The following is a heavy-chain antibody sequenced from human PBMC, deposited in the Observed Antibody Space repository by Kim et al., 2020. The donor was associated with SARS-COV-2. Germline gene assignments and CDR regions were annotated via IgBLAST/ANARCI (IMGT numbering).Heavy chain of an antibody. CDR2: ISGSGGST. CDR1: GFTFSSYA. J-gene: IGHJ4*02. Sequence: GGSLRLSCAASGFTFSSYAMSWVRQAPGKGLEWVSAISGSGGSTYYADSVRGRFTISRDNSKNTLYLQMNSLRAEDTAVYSCAKVESGNIVVVVAAIEGTRYWGQGTLVTVSS. CDR3: AKVESGNIVVVVAAIEGTRY. V-gene: IGHV3-23*01. D-gene: IGHD2-15*01.